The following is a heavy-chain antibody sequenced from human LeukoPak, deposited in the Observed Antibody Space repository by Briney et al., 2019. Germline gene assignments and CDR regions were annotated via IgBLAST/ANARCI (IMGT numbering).Heavy chain of an antibody. D-gene: IGHD3-10*01. CDR3: ARGGVAAPGAGAFDI. V-gene: IGHV4-34*01. CDR2: ISHSGNT. Sequence: ASETLSLTRAVYGGSFSDYYWTWLRQPPGKGLEWLGQISHSGNTHSNPSLKSRVTISVDTSKKQFSLKLRSATAADTALYYCARGGVAAPGAGAFDIWGQGTMVTVSS. J-gene: IGHJ3*02. CDR1: GGSFSDYY.